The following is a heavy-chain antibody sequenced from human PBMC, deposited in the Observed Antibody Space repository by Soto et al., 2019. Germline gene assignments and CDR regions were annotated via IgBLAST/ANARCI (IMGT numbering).Heavy chain of an antibody. CDR3: ARDLYDFWSGYYTGSWFDP. CDR1: GGSISSYY. CDR2: IYYSGST. D-gene: IGHD3-3*01. J-gene: IGHJ5*02. V-gene: IGHV4-59*01. Sequence: PSETLSLTCTVSGGSISSYYWSWIRQPPGKGLEWIGYIYYSGSTNYNPSLKSRVTISVDTSKNQFSLKLSSVTAADTAVYYCARDLYDFWSGYYTGSWFDPWGQGTLVTVSS.